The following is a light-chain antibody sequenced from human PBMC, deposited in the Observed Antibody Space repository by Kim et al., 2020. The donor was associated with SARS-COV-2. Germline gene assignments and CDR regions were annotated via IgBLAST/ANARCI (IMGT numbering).Light chain of an antibody. V-gene: IGLV1-47*02. CDR1: SSNIGSNY. J-gene: IGLJ1*01. Sequence: LTQPPSASGTPGQRVTISCSGSSSNIGSNYVYWYQQLPGTAPKLLIYSNNQRPSGVPDRFSGSKSGTSASLAISGLRSEGEADYYCAAWDDSLSGSYVFGTGTKVTVL. CDR2: SNN. CDR3: AAWDDSLSGSYV.